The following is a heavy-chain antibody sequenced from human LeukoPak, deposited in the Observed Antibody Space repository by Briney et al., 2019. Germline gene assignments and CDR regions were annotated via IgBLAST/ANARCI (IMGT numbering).Heavy chain of an antibody. CDR2: IYSDGST. CDR3: ARGPRGDGYNDY. CDR1: GFTVSSNY. J-gene: IGHJ4*02. V-gene: IGHV3-53*01. Sequence: GGSLRLSCAASGFTVSSNYMSWVRQAPGKGLEWVSVIYSDGSTYYADSVKARFTISRDNSKNTLYLQMNSLRAEDTAVYYCARGPRGDGYNDYWGQGTLVTVSS. D-gene: IGHD5-24*01.